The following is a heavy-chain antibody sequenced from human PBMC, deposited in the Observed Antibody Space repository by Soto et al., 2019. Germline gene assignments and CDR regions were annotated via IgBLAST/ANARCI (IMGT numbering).Heavy chain of an antibody. CDR2: ISAYNGNT. J-gene: IGHJ5*02. CDR3: ARDEQLELGPWFDP. Sequence: ASVKVSCKASGYTFTSYGISWVRQAPGQGLEWMGWISAYNGNTNYAQKLQGRVTMTTDTSTSTAYMELRSLRSDDTAAYYCARDEQLELGPWFDPWGQGTLVTVSS. D-gene: IGHD1-1*01. V-gene: IGHV1-18*01. CDR1: GYTFTSYG.